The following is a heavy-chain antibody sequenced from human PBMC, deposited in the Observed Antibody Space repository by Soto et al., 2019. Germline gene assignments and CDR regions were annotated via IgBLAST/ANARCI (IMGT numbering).Heavy chain of an antibody. J-gene: IGHJ4*02. CDR2: IKHDGSDS. D-gene: IGHD2-21*01. Sequence: EVQLVESGGGLVQPGGSLRLSCTASGFTFNTYWMTWVRQAPGKGLEWGASIKHDGSDSWYVDSGEGRFIASRDNAKNSLFLQMDSLRAEDTAVYYCARGWGYYFDLWGQGTLVTVSS. CDR3: ARGWGYYFDL. V-gene: IGHV3-7*01. CDR1: GFTFNTYW.